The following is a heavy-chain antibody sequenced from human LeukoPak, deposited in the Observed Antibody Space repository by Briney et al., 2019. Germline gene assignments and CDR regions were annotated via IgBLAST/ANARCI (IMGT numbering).Heavy chain of an antibody. V-gene: IGHV3-23*01. CDR2: ISGSGGTS. J-gene: IGHJ4*02. CDR1: GFTFSSYA. CDR3: AKEVGGGRYSTTWYYNFDS. D-gene: IGHD6-13*01. Sequence: PGGSLRLSCAASGFTFSSYAMSWVRQAPGKGLEWVSAISGSGGTSYYADSAKGRFTISGDNSKNTLYLQMNSLRAEDTAVYYCAKEVGGGRYSTTWYYNFDSWGQGTLVTVSS.